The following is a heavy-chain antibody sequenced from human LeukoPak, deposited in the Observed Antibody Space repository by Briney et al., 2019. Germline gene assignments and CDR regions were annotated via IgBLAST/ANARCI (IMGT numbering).Heavy chain of an antibody. D-gene: IGHD2-2*02. CDR1: GFTFSSYS. Sequence: PGGSLRLSCSASGFTFSSYSTHWVRQAPGKGLEWVAVISYDGNNKYDADSVKGRFTISRDNSKNTLYLQMNSLRAEDTAVYYCARLPGYCSSNSCYKMTLPFDYWGQGTLVTVSS. V-gene: IGHV3-30-3*01. CDR2: ISYDGNNK. CDR3: ARLPGYCSSNSCYKMTLPFDY. J-gene: IGHJ4*02.